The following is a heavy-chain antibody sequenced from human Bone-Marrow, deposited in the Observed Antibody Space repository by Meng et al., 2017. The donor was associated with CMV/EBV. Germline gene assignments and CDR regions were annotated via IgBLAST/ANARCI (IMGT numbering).Heavy chain of an antibody. J-gene: IGHJ4*02. CDR1: GFTFSSYW. CDR3: AKAGCSSTSCHIDY. D-gene: IGHD2-2*02. Sequence: GGSLRLSCAASGFTFSSYWMSWVRQAPGKGLEWVANIKQDGSEKYYVDSVKGRFTISRDNSKNTLYLQMNSLRAEDTAVYYCAKAGCSSTSCHIDYWGQGTLVTVSS. V-gene: IGHV3-7*03. CDR2: IKQDGSEK.